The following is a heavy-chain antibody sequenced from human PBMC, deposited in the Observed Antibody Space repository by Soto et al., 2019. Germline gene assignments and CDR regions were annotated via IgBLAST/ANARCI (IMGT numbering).Heavy chain of an antibody. D-gene: IGHD2-15*01. V-gene: IGHV3-23*01. CDR1: GFTFSSYA. J-gene: IGHJ6*02. Sequence: LRLSCAASGFTFSSYAMSWVRQAPGKGLEWVSAISGSGGSTYYADSVKGRFTISRDNSKNTLYLQMNSLRAEDTAVYYCAKDPTVGYYYGMDVWGQGTTVTVSS. CDR3: AKDPTVGYYYGMDV. CDR2: ISGSGGST.